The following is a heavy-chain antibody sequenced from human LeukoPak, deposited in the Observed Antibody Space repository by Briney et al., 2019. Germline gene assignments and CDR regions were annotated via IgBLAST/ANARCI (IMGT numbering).Heavy chain of an antibody. Sequence: GGSLRLSCAASGFTFSSYAMSWVRQAPGKGLEWVSAISGSGGSTYYADSVKGRFTISRDNSKNTLYLQMNSLRAEDTAVYYSAKVLYQLLYVLDYWGQGTLVTVSS. CDR2: ISGSGGST. D-gene: IGHD2-2*02. V-gene: IGHV3-23*01. CDR3: AKVLYQLLYVLDY. J-gene: IGHJ4*02. CDR1: GFTFSSYA.